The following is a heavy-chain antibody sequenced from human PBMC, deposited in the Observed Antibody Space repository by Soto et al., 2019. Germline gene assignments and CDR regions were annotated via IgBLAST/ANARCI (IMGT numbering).Heavy chain of an antibody. Sequence: SETLSLTCTVSGGSISSYYWSWIRQPPGKGLEWIGYIYYSGSTNYNPSLKKRVTIAVDTSKNQFSLKLSSVTAADTAVYYCARGGVPRFDYWGQGTLVTVSS. CDR1: GGSISSYY. CDR2: IYYSGST. D-gene: IGHD3-3*01. J-gene: IGHJ4*02. V-gene: IGHV4-59*01. CDR3: ARGGVPRFDY.